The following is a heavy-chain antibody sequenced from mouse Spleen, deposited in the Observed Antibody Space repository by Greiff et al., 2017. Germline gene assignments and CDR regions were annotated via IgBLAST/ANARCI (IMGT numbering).Heavy chain of an antibody. CDR3: ARNYYDGSYSAMDY. V-gene: IGHV1-59*01. CDR2: IDPSDSYT. J-gene: IGHJ4*01. CDR1: GYTFTSYW. D-gene: IGHD1-1*01. Sequence: QVQLQQPGAELVRPGTSVKLSCKASGYTFTSYWMHWVKQRPGQGLEWIGVIDPSDSYTNYNQKFKGKATLTVDTSSSTAYMQLSSLTSEDSAVYYCARNYYDGSYSAMDYWGQGTSVTVSS.